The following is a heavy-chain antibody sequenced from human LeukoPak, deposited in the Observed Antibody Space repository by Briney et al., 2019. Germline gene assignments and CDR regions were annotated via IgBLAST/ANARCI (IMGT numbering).Heavy chain of an antibody. D-gene: IGHD6-19*01. CDR3: ATKQWLAPPPDS. V-gene: IGHV3-74*01. CDR2: INTDGTVT. J-gene: IGHJ4*02. CDR1: GFTFSKYW. Sequence: GGSLRLSCAASGFTFSKYWMLWVRQAPGEGLESVSRINTDGTVTTYADSVKGRFTVSRDNADDTMFLQMNSVRDEDTAVYYCATKQWLAPPPDSWGQGTPVTVSS.